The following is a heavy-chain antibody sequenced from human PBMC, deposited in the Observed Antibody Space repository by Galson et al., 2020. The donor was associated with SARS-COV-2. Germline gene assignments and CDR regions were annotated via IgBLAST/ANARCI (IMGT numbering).Heavy chain of an antibody. CDR3: AREGLGDSSGYYLSGGGY. J-gene: IGHJ4*02. CDR1: GFTFSSYS. D-gene: IGHD3-22*01. V-gene: IGHV3-21*01. CDR2: ISSSSSYI. Sequence: GESLKISCAASGFTFSSYSMNWVRQAPGKGLEWVSSISSSSSYIYYADSVKGRFTISRDNAKNSLYLQMNSLRAEDTAVYYCAREGLGDSSGYYLSGGGYWGQGTLVTVSS.